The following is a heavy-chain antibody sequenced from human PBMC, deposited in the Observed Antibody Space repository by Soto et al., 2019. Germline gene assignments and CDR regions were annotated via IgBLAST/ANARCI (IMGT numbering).Heavy chain of an antibody. CDR2: LSFDGTKK. D-gene: IGHD3-22*01. J-gene: IGHJ3*02. V-gene: IGHV3-30*18. CDR3: AKFRYYDISGYYPYEDFDI. Sequence: GGSPRLSCAASGFTFSTYAMHWVRQAPGKGLDWVALLSFDGTKKYYGDSVKGRFTISRDNSANTLYLQMDSLRADDTAVYFCAKFRYYDISGYYPYEDFDIRGQGPMVSV. CDR1: GFTFSTYA.